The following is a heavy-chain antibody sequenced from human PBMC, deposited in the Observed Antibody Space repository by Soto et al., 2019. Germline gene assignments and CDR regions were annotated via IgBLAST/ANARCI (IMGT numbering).Heavy chain of an antibody. CDR1: GYTFTGYY. J-gene: IGHJ6*02. D-gene: IGHD2-15*01. CDR3: AREGGGYCSGGSCYQVDYGMDV. CDR2: INPNSGGT. Sequence: ASVKVSCKASGYTFTGYYMHWVRQAPGQGLGWMGWINPNSGGTNYAQKFQGWVTMTRDTSISTAYMELSRLRSDDTAVYYCAREGGGYCSGGSCYQVDYGMDVWGQGTTVTVSS. V-gene: IGHV1-2*04.